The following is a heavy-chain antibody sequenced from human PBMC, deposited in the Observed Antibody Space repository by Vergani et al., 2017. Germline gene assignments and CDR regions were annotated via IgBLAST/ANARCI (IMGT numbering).Heavy chain of an antibody. V-gene: IGHV4-30-4*01. Sequence: QVQLQESGPGLVKPSQTLSLTCTVSGGSISSGDYYWSWIRQPPGKGREWIGYMYYSGSTYYNPSLKSRVTISVATSKNQFSLKLSSVTAADTAVYSCARDRQVRRIAAAGTSDAFDIWGQGTMVTVSS. CDR2: MYYSGST. D-gene: IGHD6-13*01. CDR1: GGSISSGDYY. J-gene: IGHJ3*02. CDR3: ARDRQVRRIAAAGTSDAFDI.